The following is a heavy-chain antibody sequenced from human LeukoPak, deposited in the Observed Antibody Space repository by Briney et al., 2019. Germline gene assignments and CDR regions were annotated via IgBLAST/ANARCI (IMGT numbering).Heavy chain of an antibody. CDR1: GFIFNSYG. J-gene: IGHJ6*02. Sequence: GGSLRLSCAASGFIFNSYGMHWVRQAPGKGLEWVAVISYDGRNKDYAESVKGRFTFSRDNSKNTLYLQMNSLRAEDTAVYYCARGWTYDILTGYSNYYYGLDVWGQGTTVTVSS. D-gene: IGHD3-9*01. CDR2: ISYDGRNK. V-gene: IGHV3-33*01. CDR3: ARGWTYDILTGYSNYYYGLDV.